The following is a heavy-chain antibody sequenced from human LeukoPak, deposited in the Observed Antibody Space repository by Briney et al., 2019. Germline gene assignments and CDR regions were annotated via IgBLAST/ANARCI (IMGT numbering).Heavy chain of an antibody. V-gene: IGHV4-34*01. D-gene: IGHD3-10*01. J-gene: IGHJ4*02. CDR1: GGSFSGYY. CDR2: IYHSGST. Sequence: SETLSLTCAVYGGSFSGYYWSWIRQPPGKGLEWIGNIYHSGSTNYNPSLKSRVTISVDTSKNQSSLKLSSVTAADTAVYYCARGWDRGHDYWGQGTLVTVSS. CDR3: ARGWDRGHDY.